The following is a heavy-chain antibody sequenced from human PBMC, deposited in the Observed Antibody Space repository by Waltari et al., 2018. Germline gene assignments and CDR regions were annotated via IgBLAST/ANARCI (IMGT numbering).Heavy chain of an antibody. D-gene: IGHD2-15*01. J-gene: IGHJ4*02. Sequence: QLQLQESSPGLVKPSGTLSLTCAVSGDSVTGRYWWQWVRQPPGKGLDWIGQVNGSGGTNYNPAFASRVTVSLDTSNNQVSLKVTSATAADTAVYYCARDRGRGLYLDSWGPGTLVTVSP. CDR1: GDSVTGRYW. CDR2: VNGSGGT. CDR3: ARDRGRGLYLDS. V-gene: IGHV4-4*02.